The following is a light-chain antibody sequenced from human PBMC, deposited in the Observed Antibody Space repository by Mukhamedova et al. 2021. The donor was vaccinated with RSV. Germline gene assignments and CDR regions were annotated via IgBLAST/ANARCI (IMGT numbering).Light chain of an antibody. J-gene: IGLJ3*02. V-gene: IGLV1-47*01. Sequence: GQRVSISCSGSSSNIGRNYVYWYQRVPGTAFKLLVSKDNQRPSGVPDRFSASKSGTSASLAISGLRSEVEADYFCATWDDRMVFG. CDR2: KDN. CDR1: SSNIGRNY. CDR3: ATWDDRMV.